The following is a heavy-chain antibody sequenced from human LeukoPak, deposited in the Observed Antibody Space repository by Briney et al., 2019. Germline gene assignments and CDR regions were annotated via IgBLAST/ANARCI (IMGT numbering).Heavy chain of an antibody. V-gene: IGHV3-23*01. J-gene: IGHJ3*02. CDR1: GFTFSSYA. CDR2: ISGSGGST. CDR3: AKVLGATVFGAFDI. Sequence: GGSLRLSCAASGFTFSSYAMSWVRQAPGKGLEWVSAISGSGGSTYYADSVKGRFTISRGNSKNTLNLQMNSLRAEDTAVYYCAKVLGATVFGAFDIWGQGTMVTVSS. D-gene: IGHD1-26*01.